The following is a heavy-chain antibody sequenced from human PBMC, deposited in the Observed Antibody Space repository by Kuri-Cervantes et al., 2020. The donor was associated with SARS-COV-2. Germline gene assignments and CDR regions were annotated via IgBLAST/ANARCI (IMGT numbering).Heavy chain of an antibody. D-gene: IGHD6-25*01. CDR1: GFTLTSHW. Sequence: ETLSLTCAASGFTLTSHWMGWVRQPPGKGLEWVANINPDGSGRFSVDSVKGRFTISRDTAKSSLYLQMNGLRVEDTAIYYCVRGGAAEYWGQGTLVTVSS. J-gene: IGHJ4*02. V-gene: IGHV3-7*01. CDR2: INPDGSGR. CDR3: VRGGAAEY.